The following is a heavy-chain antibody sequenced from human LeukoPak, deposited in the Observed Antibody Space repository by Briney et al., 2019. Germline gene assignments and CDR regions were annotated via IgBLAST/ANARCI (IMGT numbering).Heavy chain of an antibody. V-gene: IGHV3-23*01. CDR1: EFTFTNYA. J-gene: IGHJ4*02. CDR3: AKSLEGGSGPSY. Sequence: PGGSLRLSCAASEFTFTNYALSWVRQAPGKGLEWASAISGSGGSTYYADSVKGRFTISRDNSKNTLYLQMNSLRAEDTAVYYCAKSLEGGSGPSYWGQGTLVTVSS. D-gene: IGHD6-19*01. CDR2: ISGSGGST.